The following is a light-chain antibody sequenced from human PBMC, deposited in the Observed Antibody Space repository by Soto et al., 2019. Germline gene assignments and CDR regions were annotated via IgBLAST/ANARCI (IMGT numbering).Light chain of an antibody. Sequence: QLVLTQSPSASASLGAWAKLTGTRTSGHTTYAIAWHHQQPEKGPRYLMKLNSDGSHSKGDGIPDRFSGSSSGAERYLTISSLQSEDEADYHCQTWGTGIQGVFGGGTQLTVL. V-gene: IGLV4-69*01. CDR1: SGHTTYA. CDR2: LNSDGSH. J-gene: IGLJ2*01. CDR3: QTWGTGIQGV.